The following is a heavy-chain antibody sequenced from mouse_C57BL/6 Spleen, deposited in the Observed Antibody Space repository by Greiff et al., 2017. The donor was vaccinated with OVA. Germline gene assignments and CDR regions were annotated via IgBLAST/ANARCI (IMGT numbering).Heavy chain of an antibody. D-gene: IGHD3-2*02. V-gene: IGHV14-4*01. CDR1: GFNIKDDY. Sequence: VQLQQSGAELVRPWASVKLSCTASGFNIKDDYLPWVKQRPEQSLEWIGWLAPESGYTEYASKFQGKVTITADTSSNTAYLQLSSLTSEDTAVDDCTKRTAQAPAGFADWGQGTLVTVSA. J-gene: IGHJ3*01. CDR2: LAPESGYT. CDR3: TKRTAQAPAGFAD.